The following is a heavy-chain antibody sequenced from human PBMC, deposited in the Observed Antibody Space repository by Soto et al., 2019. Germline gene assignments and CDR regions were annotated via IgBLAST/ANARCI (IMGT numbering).Heavy chain of an antibody. V-gene: IGHV5-51*01. D-gene: IGHD3-3*01. CDR1: GYDFNTNW. CDR3: ARLPRDCNKTSCYYADH. CDR2: MYPGDSDT. Sequence: GESLKISCRGSGYDFNTNWFGWVRQLPGRGLGWVGIMYPGDSDTRYNPSLQGHVTLSVDVTVSTAFLQWRSLETSDTGMYFCARLPRDCNKTSCYYADHWGQGTQVTVSS. J-gene: IGHJ4*02.